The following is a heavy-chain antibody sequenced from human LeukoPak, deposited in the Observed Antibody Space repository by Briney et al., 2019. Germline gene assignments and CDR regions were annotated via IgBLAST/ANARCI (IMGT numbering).Heavy chain of an antibody. CDR1: GFPLSSYS. V-gene: IGHV3-48*01. CDR3: VRVKGSYFDY. D-gene: IGHD2-15*01. Sequence: PGGSLRLSRTASGFPLSSYSMNWIRQAPGKGLEWISYISASGSAIYYVDSVKGRVTVSRDNARNSLFLQMDSPRAEDTAVYYCVRVKGSYFDYWGPGTLVTVSS. CDR2: ISASGSAI. J-gene: IGHJ4*02.